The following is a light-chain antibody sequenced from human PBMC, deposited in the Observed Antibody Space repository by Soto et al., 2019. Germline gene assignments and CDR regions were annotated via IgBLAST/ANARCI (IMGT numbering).Light chain of an antibody. V-gene: IGKV3-15*01. J-gene: IGKJ5*01. CDR2: GAS. CDR1: QSVSSN. CDR3: QKYNNWPLT. Sequence: VMTQSPATLSLSPGDSATLSCRASQSVSSNLAWYQQKPGQAPRLLIYGASTRATGIPDRFSGSGSGTEFTLTISSLQSEDFAVYYCQKYNNWPLTCGQGTRLDIK.